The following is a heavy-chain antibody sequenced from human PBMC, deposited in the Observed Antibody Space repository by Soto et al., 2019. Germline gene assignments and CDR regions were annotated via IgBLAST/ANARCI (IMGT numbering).Heavy chain of an antibody. J-gene: IGHJ3*01. Sequence: GGSLRLSCAASGVSFSRYAMSWVRQAPGKGLEWVSAISDNGGSTYYADSVKGRFTISRDNSKNTLHLQMNSLRAEDTAVYYCAKDKVVVVVAATYNAFDVWGQGTTVTVSS. V-gene: IGHV3-23*01. D-gene: IGHD2-21*02. CDR2: ISDNGGST. CDR1: GVSFSRYA. CDR3: AKDKVVVVVAATYNAFDV.